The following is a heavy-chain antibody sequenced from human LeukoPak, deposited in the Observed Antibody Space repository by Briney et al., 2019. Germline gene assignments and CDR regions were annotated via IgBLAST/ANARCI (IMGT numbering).Heavy chain of an antibody. V-gene: IGHV3-15*01. CDR3: TTSGGRYSGYDYFDY. CDR2: IKSKIDGGTT. Sequence: PGGSLRLSCEASGFTFTNAWMSWVRQAPGKGLEWVGRIKSKIDGGTTDYAAPVKGRFTISRDDSKNTLYLQMNSLKTEDTAVYYCTTSGGRYSGYDYFDYWGQGTLVTVSS. J-gene: IGHJ4*02. CDR1: GFTFTNAW. D-gene: IGHD5-12*01.